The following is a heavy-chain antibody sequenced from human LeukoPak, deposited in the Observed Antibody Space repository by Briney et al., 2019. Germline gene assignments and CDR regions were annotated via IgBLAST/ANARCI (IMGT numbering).Heavy chain of an antibody. CDR3: ARDPADTAMVIGDDY. J-gene: IGHJ4*02. CDR2: ISSSGSTI. D-gene: IGHD5-18*01. V-gene: IGHV3-11*04. Sequence: GGSLRLSCAASGFTFSDYYMSWIRQAPGKGLEWASYISSSGSTIYYADSVKGRFTISRDNAKNSLYLQMNSLRAEDTAVYYCARDPADTAMVIGDDYWGQGTPVTVSS. CDR1: GFTFSDYY.